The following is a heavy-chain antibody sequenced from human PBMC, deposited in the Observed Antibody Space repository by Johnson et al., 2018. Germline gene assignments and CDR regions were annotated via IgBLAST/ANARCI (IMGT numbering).Heavy chain of an antibody. CDR3: AKAGAQGLGAIAFEI. D-gene: IGHD6-19*01. Sequence: QVQLQESGGGLVQPGGSLRLSCAGSGSYWMFWVRQVPGKGLEWVAVISYDGSNEYYADSVKGRFIISRDNSKKILYLQMNSLRPEDTAVYYCAKAGAQGLGAIAFEIWVQGTMVTVSS. CDR2: ISYDGSNE. J-gene: IGHJ3*02. V-gene: IGHV3-30*18. CDR1: GSYW.